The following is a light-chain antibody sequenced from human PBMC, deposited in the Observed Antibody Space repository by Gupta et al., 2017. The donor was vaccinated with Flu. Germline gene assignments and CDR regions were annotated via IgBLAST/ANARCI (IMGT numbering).Light chain of an antibody. V-gene: IGLV3-21*02. CDR3: QGWDTSSNHRNVV. CDR2: DDC. J-gene: IGLJ2*01. Sequence: SFVLTPPPPVSVAPGPTARLPRGGNNLGSKSVHRYQQKPSPAPVLVVYDDCDRPSGTPERCSGANSGNTATLTISRVEAGEEADYYCQGWDTSSNHRNVVFGGGTKLTVL. CDR1: NLGSKS.